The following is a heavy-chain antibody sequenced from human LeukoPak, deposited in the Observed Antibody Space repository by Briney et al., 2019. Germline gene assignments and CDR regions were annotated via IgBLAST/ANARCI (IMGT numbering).Heavy chain of an antibody. CDR1: GFTFSSYA. Sequence: GGSLRLSCAASGFTFSSYAMHWVRQAPGKGLEWVAVISYDGSNKHYADSVKGRFTISRDDAKNTLYLQMNSLRAEDTAVHYCARGGGYTYGYTPYYFDHWGQGTLVTVSS. V-gene: IGHV3-30-3*01. J-gene: IGHJ4*02. CDR3: ARGGGYTYGYTPYYFDH. CDR2: ISYDGSNK. D-gene: IGHD5-18*01.